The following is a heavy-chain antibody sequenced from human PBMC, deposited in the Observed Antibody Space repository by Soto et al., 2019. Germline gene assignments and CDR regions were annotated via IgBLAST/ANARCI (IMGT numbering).Heavy chain of an antibody. Sequence: EVPLVESGGGLVQPGGSLRLSCAIFESTVSRDWMNWVRQAPGKGLEWVAHINQDGSEKYYVDSVKGRFTISRDNAKKSLYLQMNSLRPADTAMYYGSGGVGDAFWGQGTLVTVSS. CDR1: ESTVSRDW. CDR2: INQDGSEK. D-gene: IGHD1-26*01. V-gene: IGHV3-7*04. J-gene: IGHJ4*02. CDR3: SGGVGDAF.